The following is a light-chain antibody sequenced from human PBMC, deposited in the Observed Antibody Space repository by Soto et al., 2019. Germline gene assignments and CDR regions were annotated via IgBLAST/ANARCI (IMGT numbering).Light chain of an antibody. CDR3: QQLNSYPIT. CDR1: QGISSY. Sequence: DIQLTESPSFLYASVGDRVNITCRASQGISSYLAWYQQKPGKAPKLLIYAASTLQSGVPSRFSGSGSGTEFTLTISSLQPEDFATYDCQQLNSYPITFGQGTRLE. J-gene: IGKJ5*01. CDR2: AAS. V-gene: IGKV1-9*01.